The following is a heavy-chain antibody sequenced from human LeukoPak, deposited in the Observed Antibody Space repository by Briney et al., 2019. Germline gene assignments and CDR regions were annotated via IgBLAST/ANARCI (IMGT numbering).Heavy chain of an antibody. J-gene: IGHJ3*02. D-gene: IGHD2-2*01. Sequence: ASVKVSRKASGYTFTSYYMHWVRQAPGQGLEWMGIINPSGGSTSYAQKFQGRVTMTRDMSTSTVYMELSSLRSEDPAVYYCARAYCSSTSCYERDAFDIWGQGTMVTVSS. V-gene: IGHV1-46*01. CDR3: ARAYCSSTSCYERDAFDI. CDR2: INPSGGST. CDR1: GYTFTSYY.